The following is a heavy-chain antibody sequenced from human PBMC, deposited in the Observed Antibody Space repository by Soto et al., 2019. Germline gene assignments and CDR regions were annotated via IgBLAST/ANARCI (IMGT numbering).Heavy chain of an antibody. J-gene: IGHJ6*03. CDR2: IGTASDT. Sequence: EVQLVESGGGLVQPGGCLRLSCAASGFNLSTYDMHWVRQTTGGGLEWVSSIGTASDTYYPGYVRGGVTISRDNGKSFWYRQIKSLSAEDSAMYYCAERAYGVYTPQYDMHVWGQGTTVTVSS. CDR1: GFNLSTYD. D-gene: IGHD4-17*01. CDR3: AERAYGVYTPQYDMHV. V-gene: IGHV3-13*01.